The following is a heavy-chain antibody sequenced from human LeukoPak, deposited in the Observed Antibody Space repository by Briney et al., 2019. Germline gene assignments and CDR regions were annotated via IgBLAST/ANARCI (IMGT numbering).Heavy chain of an antibody. CDR1: GYTFTSYD. J-gene: IGHJ4*02. Sequence: SVKVSCKASGYTFTSYDINWVRQATGQGPEWMGWMNPNSGNTGYARKFQGRVTITRNTSISTAYMELSSLRSEDTAVYYCARGGWELPRWPLDYWGQGTLVTVSS. CDR3: ARGGWELPRWPLDY. CDR2: MNPNSGNT. D-gene: IGHD1-26*01. V-gene: IGHV1-8*03.